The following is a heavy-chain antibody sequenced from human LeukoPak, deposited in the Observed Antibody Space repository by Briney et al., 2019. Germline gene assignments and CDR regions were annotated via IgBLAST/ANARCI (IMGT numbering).Heavy chain of an antibody. J-gene: IGHJ4*02. CDR2: ISDGGEGA. D-gene: IGHD1-26*01. Sequence: GGSLRLSCAASGFPFRTYAMTWVRQAPGKGLEWLSDISDGGEGAHYADSVRGRFTISRDNSKNTLSLQMNSLRVDDTAVYYWARGNYVGSSGYHLDDWLQATLVTVSS. CDR1: GFPFRTYA. CDR3: ARGNYVGSSGYHLDD. V-gene: IGHV3-23*01.